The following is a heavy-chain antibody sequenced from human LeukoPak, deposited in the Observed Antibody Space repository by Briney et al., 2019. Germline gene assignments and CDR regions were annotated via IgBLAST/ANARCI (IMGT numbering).Heavy chain of an antibody. CDR2: IKQDGSEK. CDR3: ATNLGGRVDNSPFRPFDC. J-gene: IGHJ4*02. V-gene: IGHV3-7*01. CDR1: GFTFSDYF. Sequence: PGGSLRPSCAASGFTFSDYFMSWVRQAPGKGPEWVANIKQDGSEKQYLDAVKGRFTISRDNAKNLLYLEMHSLRVEDTAAYYCATNLGGRVDNSPFRPFDCWGQGKLVTVSS. D-gene: IGHD2/OR15-2a*01.